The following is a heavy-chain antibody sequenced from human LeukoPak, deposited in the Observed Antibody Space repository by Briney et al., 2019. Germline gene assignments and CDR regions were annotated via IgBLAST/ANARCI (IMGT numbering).Heavy chain of an antibody. V-gene: IGHV4-39*07. CDR2: IYYSGST. J-gene: IGHJ4*02. Sequence: KSSETLSLTCTVSRGSITFYYWHWMRQPRGKGLEWIGSIYYSGSTYYNPSLKSRVTISVDTSKNQFSLKLSSVTAADTAVYYCARIGSGSYFDYWGQGTLVTVSS. CDR3: ARIGSGSYFDY. D-gene: IGHD3-10*01. CDR1: RGSITFYY.